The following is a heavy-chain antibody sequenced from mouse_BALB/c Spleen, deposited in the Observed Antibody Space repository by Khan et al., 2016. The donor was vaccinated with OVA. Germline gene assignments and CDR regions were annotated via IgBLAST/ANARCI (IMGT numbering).Heavy chain of an antibody. J-gene: IGHJ4*01. V-gene: IGHV5-9-3*01. CDR2: ISSGGTYT. CDR3: ARSDGYYGRGAMDY. CDR1: GFTLSRYA. D-gene: IGHD2-3*01. Sequence: EVKVVESGGGLVKPGGSLKVSCAVSGFTLSRYAMSWVRQTPEKRLEWVATISSGGTYTYYPDRVKGRFTISRDNAENTLYLQMSSLRSEDTAMYYCARSDGYYGRGAMDYWGQGTSVTVSS.